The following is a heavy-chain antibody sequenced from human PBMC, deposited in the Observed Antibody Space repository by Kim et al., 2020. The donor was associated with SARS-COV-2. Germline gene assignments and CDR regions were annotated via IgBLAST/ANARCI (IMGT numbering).Heavy chain of an antibody. V-gene: IGHV3-33*06. CDR3: AKEGYYDSSGYYSPLFDI. D-gene: IGHD3-22*01. CDR1: GFTFSRYG. J-gene: IGHJ3*02. Sequence: GSLRLSCVASGFTFSRYGMHWVRQAPGKGLEWVAVIWYDGSNKYYADSVKGRFTISRDNSKNTLYLQMNSLRAEDTAVYYCAKEGYYDSSGYYSPLFDI. CDR2: IWYDGSNK.